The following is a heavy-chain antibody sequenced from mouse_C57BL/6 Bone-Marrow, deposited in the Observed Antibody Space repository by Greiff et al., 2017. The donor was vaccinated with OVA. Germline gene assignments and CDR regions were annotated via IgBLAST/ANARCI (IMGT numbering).Heavy chain of an antibody. D-gene: IGHD1-1*01. J-gene: IGHJ2*01. CDR1: GYTFTSYW. CDR2: INPSNGGT. Sequence: QVQLQQPGTELVKPGASVKLSCKASGYTFTSYWMHWVKQRPGQGLAWIGNINPSNGGTNYNEKFKSKATLTVDKSSSTAYMQLSSLTSESSAVYYDTRRITTVVGYFDDWGKGTTLTVSS. CDR3: TRRITTVVGYFDD. V-gene: IGHV1-53*01.